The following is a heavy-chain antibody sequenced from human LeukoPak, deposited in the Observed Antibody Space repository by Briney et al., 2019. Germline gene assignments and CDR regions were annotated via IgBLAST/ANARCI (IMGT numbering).Heavy chain of an antibody. D-gene: IGHD1-1*01. J-gene: IGHJ4*02. CDR3: ARGPAGYN. CDR2: IYSGGST. Sequence: GGSLRLSCAASGFTFSSNHMSWVRQAPGKGLEWVSVIYSGGSTDYADSVKGRFTISRDNLKNTLYLQMNSLRAEDTAVYYCARGPAGYNWGQGTLVTFSS. CDR1: GFTFSSNH. V-gene: IGHV3-53*01.